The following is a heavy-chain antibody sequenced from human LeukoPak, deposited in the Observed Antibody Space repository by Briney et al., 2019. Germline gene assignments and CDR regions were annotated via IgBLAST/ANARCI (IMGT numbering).Heavy chain of an antibody. V-gene: IGHV3-48*04. D-gene: IGHD3-9*01. CDR3: AKDKRRYFDWLYDY. CDR2: ISSSTSTI. J-gene: IGHJ4*02. CDR1: GFTFSSYS. Sequence: PGGSLRLSCAASGFTFSSYSMNWVREAPGKGLEWVSYISSSTSTIYYADSVKGRFTISRDNAKNSLYLQMNSLRAEDTAVYYCAKDKRRYFDWLYDYWGQGTLVTVSS.